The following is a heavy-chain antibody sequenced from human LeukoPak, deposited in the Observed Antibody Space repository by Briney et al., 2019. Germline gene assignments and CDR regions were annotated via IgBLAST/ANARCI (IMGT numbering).Heavy chain of an antibody. CDR2: ISASGGST. Sequence: GGSLRLSRAASGFTFRDYAMTWVRQPPGKGLEWVSGISASGGSTNYADSVEGRFAMSRDNSKNTVYLQMNSLRAEDTAIYYCAKDYDFGYWGQGTLVIVSS. D-gene: IGHD3-3*01. J-gene: IGHJ4*02. CDR1: GFTFRDYA. V-gene: IGHV3-23*01. CDR3: AKDYDFGY.